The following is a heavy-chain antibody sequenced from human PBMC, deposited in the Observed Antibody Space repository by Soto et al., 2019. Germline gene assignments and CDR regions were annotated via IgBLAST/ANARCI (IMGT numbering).Heavy chain of an antibody. V-gene: IGHV1-3*01. D-gene: IGHD3-10*01. CDR3: ARDIYTTYYYGSGPDP. Sequence: ASVKVSCKASGYTFTNYAIHWVRQAPGQRLEWMGWINGGNGNTKYSQKFQGRVTITRDTSASTAYMELRSLRSEDTAVYYCARDIYTTYYYGSGPDPWGQGTLVTVSS. CDR1: GYTFTNYA. CDR2: INGGNGNT. J-gene: IGHJ5*02.